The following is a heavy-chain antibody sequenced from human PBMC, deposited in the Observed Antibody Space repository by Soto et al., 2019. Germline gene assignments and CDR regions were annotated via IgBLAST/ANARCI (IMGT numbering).Heavy chain of an antibody. D-gene: IGHD3-10*01. CDR1: GCTFTSYD. Sequence: QVQLVQSGAEVKKPGASVKVSCKASGCTFTSYDINWVRQATGQGLEWMGWMNPNSGNTGYAQKFQGRVTMTRNTSISTAYMELSSLRSEDTAVYYCARGARVWFWELYYYYYGMDVWGRGTTVTVSS. CDR2: MNPNSGNT. V-gene: IGHV1-8*01. J-gene: IGHJ6*02. CDR3: ARGARVWFWELYYYYYGMDV.